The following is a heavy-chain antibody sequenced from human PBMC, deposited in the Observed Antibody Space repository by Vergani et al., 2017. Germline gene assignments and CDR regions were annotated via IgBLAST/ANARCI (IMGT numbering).Heavy chain of an antibody. D-gene: IGHD3-22*01. V-gene: IGHV1-46*01. CDR3: ASARAHYYDSGGYYFDY. Sequence: QVQLVQSGAEVKKPGASVKVSCKASGYTFTSYYMHWVRQAPGQGLEWMGIINPSGGSTSYAQKFQGRVTMTRDTSTSTVYMELSSLRSEDTAVYYCASARAHYYDSGGYYFDYWGQGTLVTVSS. CDR2: INPSGGST. CDR1: GYTFTSYY. J-gene: IGHJ4*02.